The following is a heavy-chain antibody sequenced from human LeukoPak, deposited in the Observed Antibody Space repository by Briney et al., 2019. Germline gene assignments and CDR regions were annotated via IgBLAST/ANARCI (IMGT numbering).Heavy chain of an antibody. CDR3: ARCLGFLIGSSWYPDAFDI. Sequence: SETLSLTCTVSGGSISSYYWSWIRQPAGKGLEWIGRIYTSGSTNYNPSLKSRVTISVDTSKNQFSLKPSSVTAADTAVYYCARCLGFLIGSSWYPDAFDIWGQGTMVTVSS. J-gene: IGHJ3*02. V-gene: IGHV4-4*07. D-gene: IGHD6-13*01. CDR2: IYTSGST. CDR1: GGSISSYY.